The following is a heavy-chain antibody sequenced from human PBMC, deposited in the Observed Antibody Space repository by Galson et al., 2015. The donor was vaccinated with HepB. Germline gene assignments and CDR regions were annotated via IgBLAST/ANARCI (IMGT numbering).Heavy chain of an antibody. D-gene: IGHD3-10*01. CDR3: AKAEGLLWFGELLSLFDY. Sequence: SLRLSCAASGFTFSSYGMHWVRPAPGKGLEWVAFIRYDGSNKYYADSVKGRFTISRDNSKNTLYLQMNSLRAEDTAVYYCAKAEGLLWFGELLSLFDYWGQGTLVTVSS. CDR2: IRYDGSNK. CDR1: GFTFSSYG. J-gene: IGHJ4*02. V-gene: IGHV3-30*02.